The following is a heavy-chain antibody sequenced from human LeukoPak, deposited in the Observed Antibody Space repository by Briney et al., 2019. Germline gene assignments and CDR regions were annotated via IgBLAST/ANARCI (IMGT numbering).Heavy chain of an antibody. CDR2: INHSGYT. Sequence: SETLSLTCTVSGGSISTFYWSWFRQPPGKRLEWIGYINHSGYTDYNPSLKSRVSMSVDTSKNRFSLKLSSVTAADTAVYYCTKLASPWGQGILVTVSS. CDR1: GGSISTFY. J-gene: IGHJ5*02. CDR3: TKLASP. V-gene: IGHV4-59*01.